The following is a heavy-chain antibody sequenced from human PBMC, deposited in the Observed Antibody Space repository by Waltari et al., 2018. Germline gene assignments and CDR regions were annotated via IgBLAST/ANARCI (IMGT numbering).Heavy chain of an antibody. D-gene: IGHD3-22*01. J-gene: IGHJ4*02. V-gene: IGHV4-34*01. CDR1: GGSFSGYY. CDR2: INNSGST. Sequence: QVQLHQWGAGLLKPSETLSLTCAVYGGSFSGYYWSWIRPSPGKGLEWIGEINNSGSTNYNPSLESLVIISVDTSKNQFFLNLTSVTTADTAVYDCARGKYYTDDNGYYQRAALDFWGQGALITVSS. CDR3: ARGKYYTDDNGYYQRAALDF.